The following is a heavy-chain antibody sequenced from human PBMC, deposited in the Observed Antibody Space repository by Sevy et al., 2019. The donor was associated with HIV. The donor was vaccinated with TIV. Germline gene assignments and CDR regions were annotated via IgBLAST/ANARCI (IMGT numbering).Heavy chain of an antibody. CDR1: GGYMSSYY. CDR3: AREGRGNGLDV. J-gene: IGHJ6*02. CDR2: IYYTGST. V-gene: IGHV4-59*01. Sequence: SETLSLTCTVSGGYMSSYYWSWIRQPPGKGLDWIGYIYYTGSTNYNPSLKSRVTISVDTTKNQVSMKLRSVTAADTAVYFCAREGRGNGLDVWGQGSTVTVSS.